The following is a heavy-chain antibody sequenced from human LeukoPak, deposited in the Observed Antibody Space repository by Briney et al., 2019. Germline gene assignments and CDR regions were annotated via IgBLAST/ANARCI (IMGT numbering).Heavy chain of an antibody. CDR1: GFTFSSYW. CDR3: ARGSTTVTTKDWFDP. CDR2: INTYGTST. V-gene: IGHV3-74*03. J-gene: IGHJ5*02. D-gene: IGHD4-17*01. Sequence: GGSLRLSCAASGFTFSSYWMHWVRQVPGKGLVRVARINTYGTSTTYGDSVEGRFTISRDNAKNTLDLEMNSLRDDDTAVYYRARGSTTVTTKDWFDPWGQGTQVTVSS.